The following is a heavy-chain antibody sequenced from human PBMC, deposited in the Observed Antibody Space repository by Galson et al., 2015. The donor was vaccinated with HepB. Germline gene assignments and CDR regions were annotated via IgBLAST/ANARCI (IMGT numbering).Heavy chain of an antibody. D-gene: IGHD3-22*01. V-gene: IGHV1-58*02. Sequence: SVKVSCKASGFTFTSSAMQWVRQARGQRLEWIGWIVVGSGNTNYAQKFQERVTITRDMSTSTAYMELSSLRSEDTAVYYCAADFSRHGKYYYDSSGYYFDYWGQGTLVTVPS. CDR3: AADFSRHGKYYYDSSGYYFDY. CDR2: IVVGSGNT. CDR1: GFTFTSSA. J-gene: IGHJ4*02.